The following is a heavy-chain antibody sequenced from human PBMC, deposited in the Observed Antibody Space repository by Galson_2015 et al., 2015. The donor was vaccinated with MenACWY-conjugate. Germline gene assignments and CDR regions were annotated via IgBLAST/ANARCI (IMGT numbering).Heavy chain of an antibody. CDR2: ISYDGSNK. J-gene: IGHJ4*02. CDR1: GFTFSSYG. Sequence: SLRLSCAASGFTFSSYGMHWVRQAPGKGLEWVAVISYDGSNKYYADSVKGRFTISRDNSKNTLYLQMNSLRAEDTAVYYCAKARRGRGVVTATTDYWGQGTLVIVSS. D-gene: IGHD2-21*02. CDR3: AKARRGRGVVTATTDY. V-gene: IGHV3-30*18.